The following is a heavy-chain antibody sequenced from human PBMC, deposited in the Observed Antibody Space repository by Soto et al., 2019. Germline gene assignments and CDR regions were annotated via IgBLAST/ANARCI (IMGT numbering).Heavy chain of an antibody. CDR2: ISSSGSII. Sequence: PGGSLRLSCAASGFTFSIYSMNWVRQAPGKGLEWVSYISSSGSIIYYADSGKGRFTISRDNAKNSVYLQMNSLRAEDTAMYYCGTYQTRDGWLDYWGQGTLVTVSS. CDR1: GFTFSIYS. V-gene: IGHV3-48*01. D-gene: IGHD6-19*01. CDR3: GTYQTRDGWLDY. J-gene: IGHJ4*02.